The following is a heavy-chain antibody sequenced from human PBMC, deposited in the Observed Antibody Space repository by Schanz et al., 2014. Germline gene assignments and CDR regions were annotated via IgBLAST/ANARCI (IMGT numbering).Heavy chain of an antibody. CDR3: AKQIHYDILTVTRN. J-gene: IGHJ4*02. CDR1: GFTFRDYY. CDR2: IYASGAT. Sequence: VQLVESGGGLVKPGGSLRLSCAASGFTFRDYYMSWVRQAPGKGLEWVSTIYASGATYYADSVKRRFTISRDISKNTLHLQVTSLRAEDTAVYYCAKQIHYDILTVTRNWGQGTLVTVSS. V-gene: IGHV3-66*01. D-gene: IGHD3-9*01.